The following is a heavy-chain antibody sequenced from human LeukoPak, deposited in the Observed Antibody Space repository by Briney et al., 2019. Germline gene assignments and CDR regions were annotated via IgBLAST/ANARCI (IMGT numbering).Heavy chain of an antibody. Sequence: ASVKVSCKAFGYTFTGYYMHWVRQAPGQGLEWMGWINPNSGGTNYAQKFQGRVTMTRDTSISTAYMELSRLRSDDTAVYYCASVSGDLGELSFLFDYWGQGTLVTVSS. D-gene: IGHD3-16*02. V-gene: IGHV1-2*02. CDR1: GYTFTGYY. CDR2: INPNSGGT. CDR3: ASVSGDLGELSFLFDY. J-gene: IGHJ4*02.